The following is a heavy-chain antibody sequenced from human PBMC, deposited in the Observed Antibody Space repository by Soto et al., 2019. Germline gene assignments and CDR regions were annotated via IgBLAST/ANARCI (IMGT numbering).Heavy chain of an antibody. J-gene: IGHJ6*02. Sequence: GASRKISCKGSGYSFTSYWIGWVRQMPGKGLEWMGIIYPGDSDTRYSPSFQGQVTISADKSISTAYLQRSSLKASDTAMYYCAIHYSNYTDYYGMDVWGQGTTVTVS. D-gene: IGHD4-4*01. CDR1: GYSFTSYW. CDR2: IYPGDSDT. CDR3: AIHYSNYTDYYGMDV. V-gene: IGHV5-51*01.